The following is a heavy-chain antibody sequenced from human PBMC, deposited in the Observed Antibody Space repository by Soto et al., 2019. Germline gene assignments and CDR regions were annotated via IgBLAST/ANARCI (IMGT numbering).Heavy chain of an antibody. CDR1: GDSVSSNSAA. CDR2: TYYRSKWYN. V-gene: IGHV6-1*01. Sequence: QVQLQQSGPGLVKPSQTLSLTCAISGDSVSSNSAAWNWIRQSPSRGLEWLGRTYYRSKWYNDYAVSVKSRITINPDTSKNQFSLQLNSVTPEDTAVYYCARETERITIFGVVIRPYYFDYWGQGTLVTVSS. CDR3: ARETERITIFGVVIRPYYFDY. J-gene: IGHJ4*02. D-gene: IGHD3-3*01.